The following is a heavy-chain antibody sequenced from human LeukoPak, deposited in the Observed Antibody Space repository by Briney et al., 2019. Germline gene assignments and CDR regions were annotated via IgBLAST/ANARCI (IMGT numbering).Heavy chain of an antibody. V-gene: IGHV3-53*01. D-gene: IGHD3-10*01. J-gene: IGHJ6*02. Sequence: GGSLRLSCVVSGFTVSNNYMSWVRQAPRKGLEWVSLIYSGGSTYYADSVKGRFTISRDNSKNTVYLQMNSLRAEDTAMYYCARDYGRSRDYGMDVWGQGTTVTVSS. CDR3: ARDYGRSRDYGMDV. CDR2: IYSGGST. CDR1: GFTVSNNY.